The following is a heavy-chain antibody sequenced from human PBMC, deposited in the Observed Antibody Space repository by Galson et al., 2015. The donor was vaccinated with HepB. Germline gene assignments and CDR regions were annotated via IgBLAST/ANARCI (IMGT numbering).Heavy chain of an antibody. D-gene: IGHD3-10*01. V-gene: IGHV4-59*08. Sequence: LSLTCTVSGGSISSYYWSWIRQPPGKGLEWIGYIYYSGSTNYNPSLKSRVTISVDTSKNQFSLKLSSVTAADTAVYYCARHVWFGDLGSHDAFDIWGQGTMVTVSS. J-gene: IGHJ3*02. CDR2: IYYSGST. CDR3: ARHVWFGDLGSHDAFDI. CDR1: GGSISSYY.